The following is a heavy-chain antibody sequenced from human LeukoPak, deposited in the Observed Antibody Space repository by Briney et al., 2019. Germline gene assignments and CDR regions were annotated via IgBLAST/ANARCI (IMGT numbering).Heavy chain of an antibody. J-gene: IGHJ4*02. V-gene: IGHV3-23*01. CDR1: GFTFSSYA. D-gene: IGHD1-26*01. CDR3: AKDGSSGSYYVSVY. CDR2: ISGSGGST. Sequence: GGSLRLSCAASGFTFSSYAMSWVRQAPGKGLEWVSAISGSGGSTYNADSVKGRFTISRDNSKNTLYLQMNSLRAEDTAVYYCAKDGSSGSYYVSVYWGQGTLVTVSS.